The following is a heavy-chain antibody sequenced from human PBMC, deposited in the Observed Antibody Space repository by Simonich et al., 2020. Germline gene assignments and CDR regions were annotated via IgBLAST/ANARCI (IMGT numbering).Heavy chain of an antibody. Sequence: QVQLVQSGAEVKKPGSSVKVSCKASGGTFSSYAISWVRQAPGQGLEWRGGIIPIPGRDNNEQKYQGRGTNNADKSTSTAYMELSSLRSEDTAVYYCARGGLADRRIVYYYYMDVWGKGTTVTVSS. CDR2: IIPIPGRD. CDR3: ARGGLADRRIVYYYYMDV. CDR1: GGTFSSYA. J-gene: IGHJ6*03. V-gene: IGHV1-69*06. D-gene: IGHD2-15*01.